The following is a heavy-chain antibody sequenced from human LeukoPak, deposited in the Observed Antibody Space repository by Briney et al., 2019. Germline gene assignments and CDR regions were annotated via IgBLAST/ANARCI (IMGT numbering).Heavy chain of an antibody. CDR2: ISGYNGNT. D-gene: IGHD2-15*01. J-gene: IGHJ4*02. V-gene: IGHV1-18*01. CDR1: GYTFTSYG. Sequence: ASVKVSCKASGYTFTSYGISWVRQAPGQGLEWMGWISGYNGNTNYAQELQGRVTMTTDTSTSTAYMELRSLRSDDTAVYYCALLGYCSGGNCYPIDYWGQGTLVTVSS. CDR3: ALLGYCSGGNCYPIDY.